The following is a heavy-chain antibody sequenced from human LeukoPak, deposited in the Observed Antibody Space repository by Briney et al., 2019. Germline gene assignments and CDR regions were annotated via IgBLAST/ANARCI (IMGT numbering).Heavy chain of an antibody. CDR3: ARDLRGNDYVWGSYPLLDP. CDR2: INTNTGNP. Sequence: GASVKVSCKASGYTFTSYAMNRVRQAPGQGLEWMGWINTNTGNPTYAQGFTGRFVFSLDSSVSTAYLQISSLKAEDTAVYYRARDLRGNDYVWGSYPLLDPWGQGILVTVSS. J-gene: IGHJ5*02. D-gene: IGHD3-16*02. CDR1: GYTFTSYA. V-gene: IGHV7-4-1*02.